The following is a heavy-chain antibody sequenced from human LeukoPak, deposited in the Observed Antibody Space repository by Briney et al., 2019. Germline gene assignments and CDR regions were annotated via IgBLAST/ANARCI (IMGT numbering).Heavy chain of an antibody. J-gene: IGHJ4*02. CDR1: TGSISSYY. D-gene: IGHD1-1*01. CDR2: IYYSGST. Sequence: SETLSLTCTVSTGSISSYYWSWIRQPPGKGLEWIGYIYYSGSTNYNPSLKSRVTISVDTSRNQFSLKLSSVTAADTAVYYCASSYNSAPRFDYWGQGTLVTVSS. V-gene: IGHV4-59*01. CDR3: ASSYNSAPRFDY.